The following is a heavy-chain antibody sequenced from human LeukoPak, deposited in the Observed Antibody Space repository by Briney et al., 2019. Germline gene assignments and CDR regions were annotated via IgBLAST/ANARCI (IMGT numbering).Heavy chain of an antibody. CDR3: ARADYYGSGSLIVDY. V-gene: IGHV4-30-2*01. D-gene: IGHD3-10*01. CDR1: GGSISSGGYS. CDR2: IYHSGST. J-gene: IGHJ4*02. Sequence: SETLSLTCAVSGGSISSGGYSWSWIRQPPGKGLEWIGYIYHSGSTYYNPSLKSRVTISVDTSKNQFSLRLSSVTAADTAVYYCARADYYGSGSLIVDYWGQGTLVTVSS.